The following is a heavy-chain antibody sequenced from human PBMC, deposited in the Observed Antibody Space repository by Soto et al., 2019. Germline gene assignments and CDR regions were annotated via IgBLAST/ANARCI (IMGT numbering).Heavy chain of an antibody. Sequence: KTSETLSLTCAVSGYSISSGYYWGWIRQPPGKGLEWIGSIYHSGSTYYNPSLKSRVTISVDTSKNQFSLKLSSVTAADTAVYYCARDRALDDFWSGYSINWFDPWGQGTLVTVSS. CDR3: ARDRALDDFWSGYSINWFDP. CDR2: IYHSGST. J-gene: IGHJ5*02. V-gene: IGHV4-38-2*02. CDR1: GYSISSGYY. D-gene: IGHD3-3*01.